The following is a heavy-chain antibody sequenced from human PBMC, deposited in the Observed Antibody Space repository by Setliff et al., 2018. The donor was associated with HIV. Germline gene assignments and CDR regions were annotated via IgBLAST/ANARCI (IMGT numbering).Heavy chain of an antibody. CDR2: VFYSGST. CDR1: GVTFSSNNYY. Sequence: NPSETLSLTCAVSGVTFSSNNYYWGWIRQPPGKGLEWIGTVFYSGSTSYSPPLKSRVTISVDTSKNQFSLKLKSVTAADTALYYCARLARGGSGHYFDYWGQGKLVTVSS. J-gene: IGHJ4*02. V-gene: IGHV4-39*07. D-gene: IGHD2-15*01. CDR3: ARLARGGSGHYFDY.